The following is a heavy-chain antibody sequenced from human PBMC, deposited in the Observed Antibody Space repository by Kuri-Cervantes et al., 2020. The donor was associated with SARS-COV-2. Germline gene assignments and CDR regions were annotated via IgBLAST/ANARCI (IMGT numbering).Heavy chain of an antibody. V-gene: IGHV4-34*01. CDR1: GGSFSGYY. CDR2: INHSGST. D-gene: IGHD2-2*01. CDR3: ARGKARYCSSTSCHLRYYYYGMDV. J-gene: IGHJ6*01. Sequence: SETLSLTCAVYGGSFSGYYWSWIRQPPGKGLEWIGEINHSGSTNYNPSLKSRVTISVDTSKNQFSLKLSSVTAADTAVYYCARGKARYCSSTSCHLRYYYYGMDVWGQGTTVTGAS.